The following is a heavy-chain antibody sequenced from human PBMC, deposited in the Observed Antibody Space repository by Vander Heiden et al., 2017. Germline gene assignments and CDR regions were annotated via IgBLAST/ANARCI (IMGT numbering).Heavy chain of an antibody. Sequence: FKSYAMSWVRQAPGKGLEWVSAISGSGGSTYYADSVKGRFTISRYNSKNTLYLQMNSLRAEDTAVYYCAKAYDILTGYYLGDYYYYGMDIWGQGTTVTVSS. CDR3: AKAYDILTGYYLGDYYYYGMDI. D-gene: IGHD3-9*01. V-gene: IGHV3-23*01. CDR2: ISGSGGST. CDR1: FKSYA. J-gene: IGHJ6*02.